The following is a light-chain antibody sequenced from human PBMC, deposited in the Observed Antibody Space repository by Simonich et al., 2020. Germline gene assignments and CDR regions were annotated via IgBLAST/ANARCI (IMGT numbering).Light chain of an antibody. Sequence: QAGLTQPPSVSKGLRQTATLTCTGNSNNVGNQGAAWLQQHQGHPPKLLSYRNNNRPSGISERLSASRSGNTASLTITGLQPEDEADYYCSSYTSSSTWVFGGGTKLTVL. CDR2: RNN. CDR3: SSYTSSSTWV. J-gene: IGLJ3*02. CDR1: SNNVGNQG. V-gene: IGLV10-54*01.